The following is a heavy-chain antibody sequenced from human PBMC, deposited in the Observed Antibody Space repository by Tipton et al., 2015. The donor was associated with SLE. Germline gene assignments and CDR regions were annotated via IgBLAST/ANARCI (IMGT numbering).Heavy chain of an antibody. CDR3: AKDIGGATGAFDI. CDR1: GFTFSSYW. Sequence: SLRLSCAASGFTFSSYWMHWVRQAPGKGLVWVSLISWDGGSTYYADSVKGRFTISRDNSKNSLYLQMNSLRTEDTALYYCAKDIGGATGAFDIWGQGTMVTVSS. D-gene: IGHD1-26*01. V-gene: IGHV3-43*01. J-gene: IGHJ3*02. CDR2: ISWDGGST.